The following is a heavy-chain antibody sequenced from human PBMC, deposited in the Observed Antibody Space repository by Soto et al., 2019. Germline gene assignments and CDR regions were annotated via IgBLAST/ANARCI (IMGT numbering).Heavy chain of an antibody. Sequence: GGSLRLSCAASGFTFSSYWMSWVRQAPGKGLEWVANIKQDGSEKYYVDSVKGRFTISRDNAKNSLYLQMNSLRAEDTAVYYCAREAWEGKYYDFWSGYRKSNWFDPWGQGTLVTVSS. V-gene: IGHV3-7*01. J-gene: IGHJ5*02. CDR1: GFTFSSYW. CDR2: IKQDGSEK. CDR3: AREAWEGKYYDFWSGYRKSNWFDP. D-gene: IGHD3-3*01.